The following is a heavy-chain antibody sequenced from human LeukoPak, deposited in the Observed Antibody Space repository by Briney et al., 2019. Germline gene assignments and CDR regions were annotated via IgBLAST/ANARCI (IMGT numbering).Heavy chain of an antibody. D-gene: IGHD3-22*01. J-gene: IGHJ4*02. Sequence: SQTLSLTCAISGDSVSSNSAAWNWIRQSPSRGLEWLERTYYRSRWYNDYAVSVKSRITINPDTSKNQFSLQLNSVTPEDTAVYYCARDWGYYDSIHFDYWGQGTLVTVSS. V-gene: IGHV6-1*01. CDR2: TYYRSRWYN. CDR3: ARDWGYYDSIHFDY. CDR1: GDSVSSNSAA.